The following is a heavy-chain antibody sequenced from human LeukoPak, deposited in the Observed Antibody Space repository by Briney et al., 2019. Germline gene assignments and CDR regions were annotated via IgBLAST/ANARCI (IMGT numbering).Heavy chain of an antibody. V-gene: IGHV3-48*03. CDR1: RFTYSSYE. CDR3: ATTPRAVVAYDY. Sequence: PGGSLRLFCAASRFTYSSYEMNWVRQAPGKGLDWLSYIRSSGSTIYYADSVRGRFTISRDNAKNSLHLQMNSLRAEDTAVYYCATTPRAVVAYDYWGQGTLVTVSS. CDR2: IRSSGSTI. D-gene: IGHD2-15*01. J-gene: IGHJ4*02.